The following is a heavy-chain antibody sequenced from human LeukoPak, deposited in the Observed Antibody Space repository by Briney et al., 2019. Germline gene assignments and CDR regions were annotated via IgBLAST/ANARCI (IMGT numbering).Heavy chain of an antibody. D-gene: IGHD5-24*01. CDR1: GYTFTTYG. J-gene: IGHJ4*02. Sequence: ASVKVSCKASGYTFTTYGITWVRQAPAQGIEWIGWISAYNGNTNYAQKVQGRVTMTTDTSTSTAYMELRSLRSDDTAVYYCARALVDGYKELGYWGQGTLVTVSS. CDR2: ISAYNGNT. V-gene: IGHV1-18*01. CDR3: ARALVDGYKELGY.